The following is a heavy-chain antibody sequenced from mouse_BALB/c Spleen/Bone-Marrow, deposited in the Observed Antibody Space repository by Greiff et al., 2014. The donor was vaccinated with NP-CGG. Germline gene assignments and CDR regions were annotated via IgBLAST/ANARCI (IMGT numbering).Heavy chain of an antibody. J-gene: IGHJ2*01. CDR2: ILPGSGST. CDR3: ARDMNYFDY. V-gene: IGHV1-9*01. D-gene: IGHD2-3*01. Sequence: VQLQQSGAELMKPGASVKISCKATGYTFSSYWIEWVKQRPGHGLEWIGEILPGSGSTNYNEKVKGKATFTVDRSSNTAYMQLSSLTSEDSAVYYCARDMNYFDYWGQGTTLTVSS. CDR1: GYTFSSYW.